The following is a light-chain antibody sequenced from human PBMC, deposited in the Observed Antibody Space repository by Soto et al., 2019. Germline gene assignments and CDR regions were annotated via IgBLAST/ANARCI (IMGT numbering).Light chain of an antibody. Sequence: EIVLTQSPGTLSLSPGEIATLSCRAIQSVSSSSLAWYQQRRGQAPRLLIHDASSRATGIPDRFSGSGSGTDFPLTISRLEPEHFAVYYCQQYGGAPRTFGQGTKVDIK. CDR1: QSVSSSS. CDR3: QQYGGAPRT. V-gene: IGKV3-20*01. J-gene: IGKJ1*01. CDR2: DAS.